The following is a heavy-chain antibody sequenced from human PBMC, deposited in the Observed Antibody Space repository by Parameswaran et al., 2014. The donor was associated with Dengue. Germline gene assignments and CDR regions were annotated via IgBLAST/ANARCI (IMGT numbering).Heavy chain of an antibody. CDR3: ARDLWFGELYSYHDY. Sequence: SWVRQAPGQGLEWMGRIIPMFGTVNYAQKFQGRITFTADESTTTAYMEVRSLRSEDTAMYYCARDLWFGELYSYHDYWGQGTLGTVSS. CDR2: IIPMFGTV. V-gene: IGHV1-69*15. D-gene: IGHD3-10*01. J-gene: IGHJ4*02.